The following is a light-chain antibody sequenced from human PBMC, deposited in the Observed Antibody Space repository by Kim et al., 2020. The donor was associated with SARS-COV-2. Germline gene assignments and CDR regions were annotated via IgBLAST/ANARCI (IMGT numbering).Light chain of an antibody. CDR2: DVS. Sequence: QSALTQPASVSGSPGQSITISCTGTSSDVGAYNRVSWYQQHPGKAPKLMIFDVSGRPSGVSSRFSGSKSDNTASLTISGLQAEDEADYFCSSLTSGSTSVVFGGGTQLTVL. V-gene: IGLV2-14*03. CDR1: SSDVGAYNR. CDR3: SSLTSGSTSVV. J-gene: IGLJ2*01.